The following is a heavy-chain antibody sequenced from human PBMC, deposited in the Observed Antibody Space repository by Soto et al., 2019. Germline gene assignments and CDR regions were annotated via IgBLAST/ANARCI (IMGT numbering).Heavy chain of an antibody. CDR2: IIPIFGTA. J-gene: IGHJ6*02. V-gene: IGHV1-69*13. CDR1: GGTFSIYA. D-gene: IGHD5-18*01. Sequence: SVKVSCKASGGTFSIYAISWVRQAPGQGLEWMGGIIPIFGTANYAQKFQGRVTITADESTSTAYMELSSLRSEDTAVYYCASGDTAMVTGYYYGMDVWGQGTTVTVSS. CDR3: ASGDTAMVTGYYYGMDV.